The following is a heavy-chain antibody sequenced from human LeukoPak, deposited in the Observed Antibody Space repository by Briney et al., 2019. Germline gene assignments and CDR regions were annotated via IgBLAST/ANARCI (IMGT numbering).Heavy chain of an antibody. D-gene: IGHD3-22*01. CDR3: ARGYYYDSSGYYSPPHFDY. CDR2: INPNTGGT. J-gene: IGHJ4*02. CDR1: GYTFTGYY. V-gene: IGHV1-2*02. Sequence: ASVNVSCKASGYTFTGYYMHGVRQAPGQGLEWMGGINPNTGGTNYAQKFQGRVTMTRDTSISTAYMELSRLRSDDTAVYYCARGYYYDSSGYYSPPHFDYWGQGTLVTVSS.